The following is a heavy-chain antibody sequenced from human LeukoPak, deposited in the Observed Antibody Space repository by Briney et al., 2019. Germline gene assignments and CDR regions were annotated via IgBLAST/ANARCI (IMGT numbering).Heavy chain of an antibody. Sequence: ASVKVSCKASGYTFTSYGISWVRQAPGQGLEWMGWISAYNGNTNYAQKLQGRVTMTTDTSTSTAYMELWSLRSDDTAVYYCARGDVLRYFDWLSNAFDIWGQGTMVTVSS. CDR2: ISAYNGNT. CDR1: GYTFTSYG. V-gene: IGHV1-18*01. CDR3: ARGDVLRYFDWLSNAFDI. J-gene: IGHJ3*02. D-gene: IGHD3-9*01.